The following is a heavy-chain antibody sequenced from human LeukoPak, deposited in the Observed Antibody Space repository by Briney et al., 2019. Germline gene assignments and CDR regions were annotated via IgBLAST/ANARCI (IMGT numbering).Heavy chain of an antibody. Sequence: GGSLRLSCATSGFTFSSFEMNWVRQAPGKGLEWVSYIQIDGITIHYADSVKGRFTISRDNAKNSLYLQMNSLRAEDTAVYYCASLYDSSGYYYDRYFDYWGQGTLVTVSS. CDR1: GFTFSSFE. CDR3: ASLYDSSGYYYDRYFDY. D-gene: IGHD3-22*01. V-gene: IGHV3-48*03. J-gene: IGHJ4*02. CDR2: IQIDGITI.